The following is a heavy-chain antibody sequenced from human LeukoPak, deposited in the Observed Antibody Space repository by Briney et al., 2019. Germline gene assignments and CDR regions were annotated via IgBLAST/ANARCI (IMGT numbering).Heavy chain of an antibody. Sequence: SETLSLTCTVSGGSISSGSYYWSWIRQPAGKGLEWIGRIYTSGSTNYNPSLKSRVTISVDTSKNQFSPKLSSVTAADTAVYYCARTQHNTGSGYDFYDYVWGSYRPDAFDIWGQGTMVTVSS. CDR2: IYTSGST. V-gene: IGHV4-61*02. CDR1: GGSISSGSYY. CDR3: ARTQHNTGSGYDFYDYVWGSYRPDAFDI. J-gene: IGHJ3*02. D-gene: IGHD3-16*02.